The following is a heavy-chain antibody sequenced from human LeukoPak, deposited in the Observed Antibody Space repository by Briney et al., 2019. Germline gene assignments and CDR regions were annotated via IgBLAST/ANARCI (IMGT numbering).Heavy chain of an antibody. CDR1: GFTFGDYA. Sequence: GGSLRLSCTASGFTFGDYAMSWVRQAPGKGLEWVGFIRSKAYGGTTEYAASVKGRFTISRDDSKSIAYLQMNSLKTEDTAVYYCTRAYYVGYFDLWGRGTLVTVSS. CDR3: TRAYYVGYFDL. J-gene: IGHJ2*01. CDR2: IRSKAYGGTT. D-gene: IGHD1-26*01. V-gene: IGHV3-49*04.